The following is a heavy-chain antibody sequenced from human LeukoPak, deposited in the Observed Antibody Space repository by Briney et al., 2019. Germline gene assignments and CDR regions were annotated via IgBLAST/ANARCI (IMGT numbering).Heavy chain of an antibody. Sequence: NSSETLSLTCTVSGGPISSYYWSWIRQPPGKGLEWIGYIYYSGSTYYNPSLKSRVTISVDTSKNQFSLKLSSVTAADTAVYYCARPFTDIVVVPAARGWFDPWGQGTLVTVSS. CDR2: IYYSGST. V-gene: IGHV4-59*04. D-gene: IGHD2-2*01. CDR3: ARPFTDIVVVPAARGWFDP. CDR1: GGPISSYY. J-gene: IGHJ5*02.